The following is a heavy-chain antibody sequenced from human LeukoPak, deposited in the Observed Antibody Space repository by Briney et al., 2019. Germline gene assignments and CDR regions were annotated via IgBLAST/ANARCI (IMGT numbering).Heavy chain of an antibody. Sequence: GGSLRLSCAASGFTFSSYWMSWVRQAPGKGLEWVANIKKDGSEKYYVDSVKGRFTISRDNSKNTLYLQMDSLRAEDTAVYYCAKDLDDSSGYPADFDYWGQGTLVTVSS. CDR1: GFTFSSYW. J-gene: IGHJ4*02. CDR3: AKDLDDSSGYPADFDY. D-gene: IGHD3-22*01. CDR2: IKKDGSEK. V-gene: IGHV3-7*03.